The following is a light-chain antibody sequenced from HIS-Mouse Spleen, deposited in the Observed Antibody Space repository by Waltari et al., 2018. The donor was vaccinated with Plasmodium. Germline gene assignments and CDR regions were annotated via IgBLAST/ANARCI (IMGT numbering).Light chain of an antibody. Sequence: SYELTQPPSVSVSPGQTARLTCSGDALPQQYAYWYQQKPGQAPVLVIYKDSERPSGIPERFSGSSSGTTVTLTISGVQAEDEADYYCQSADSSGTPNWVFGGGTKLTVL. CDR3: QSADSSGTPNWV. V-gene: IGLV3-25*03. CDR2: KDS. J-gene: IGLJ3*02. CDR1: ALPQQY.